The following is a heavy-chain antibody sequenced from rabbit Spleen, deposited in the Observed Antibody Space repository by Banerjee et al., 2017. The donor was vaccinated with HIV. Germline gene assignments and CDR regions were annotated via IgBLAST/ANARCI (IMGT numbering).Heavy chain of an antibody. D-gene: IGHD5-1*01. CDR1: GVSFSDKDV. CDR2: INIVTGKA. V-gene: IGHV1S45*01. J-gene: IGHJ4*01. Sequence: EQLEESGGGLVKPEGSLTLTCKASGVSFSDKDVMCWVRQAPGKGLEWIACINIVTGKAVYATWAKGRFIMFRASSTTVTLQMTSLTAADTATYFCARDLVTVIGWNFNLWGQGTLVTVS. CDR3: ARDLVTVIGWNFNL.